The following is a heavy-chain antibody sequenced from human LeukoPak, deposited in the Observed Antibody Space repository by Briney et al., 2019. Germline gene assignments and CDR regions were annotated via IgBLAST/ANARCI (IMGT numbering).Heavy chain of an antibody. J-gene: IGHJ4*02. CDR2: IYYSGST. CDR1: GGSISSGGYY. D-gene: IGHD3-10*01. V-gene: IGHV4-31*03. CDR3: ARVPPYGSGSYFDY. Sequence: SQTLSLTCTVSGGSISSGGYYWSWIRQRPGKGLEWVGYIYYSGSTYYNPSLKSRVTISVDTSKNQFSLKLSSVTAADTAVYYCARVPPYGSGSYFDYWGQGTLVTVSS.